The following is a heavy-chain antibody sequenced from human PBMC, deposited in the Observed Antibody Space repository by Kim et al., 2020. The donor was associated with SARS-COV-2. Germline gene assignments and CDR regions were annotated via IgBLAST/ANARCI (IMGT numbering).Heavy chain of an antibody. J-gene: IGHJ4*02. Sequence: SETLSLICTVSGGSITRYYWGWIRQPPGKGLEWIGYIYYSGSTNYNPSLKSRVTISVDTSKNQFSLKLSSLTAADTAVYYCARGDYGSGTHFDYWGQGTLVTVSS. D-gene: IGHD3-10*01. CDR2: IYYSGST. CDR3: ARGDYGSGTHFDY. V-gene: IGHV4-59*01. CDR1: GGSITRYY.